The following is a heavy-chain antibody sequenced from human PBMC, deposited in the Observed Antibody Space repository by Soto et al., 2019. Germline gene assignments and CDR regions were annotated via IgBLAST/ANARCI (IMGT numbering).Heavy chain of an antibody. CDR1: GFTFSSYS. V-gene: IGHV3-21*01. CDR2: ISSSSSYI. CDR3: ARRHSSSWDAFDI. J-gene: IGHJ3*02. D-gene: IGHD6-6*01. Sequence: GGSLRLSCAASGFTFSSYSMNWVRQAPGKGLEWVSSISSSSSYIYYADSVKGRFTISRDNAKNSLYLQMNSLRAEDTAVYYCARRHSSSWDAFDIWGQGTMVTVSS.